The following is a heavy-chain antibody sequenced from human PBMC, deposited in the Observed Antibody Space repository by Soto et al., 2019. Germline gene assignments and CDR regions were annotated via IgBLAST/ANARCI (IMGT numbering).Heavy chain of an antibody. J-gene: IGHJ4*02. CDR2: ISSSSRSI. Sequence: EVQLVESGGGLVKPGGSLRLSCAASTFTFSTYSMYWVRQAPGKGLEWVSSISSSSRSIYYADSLRGRFTISRDNAKNSLYLQMNSLRAEDTAMYYCAKDNGYDAATLDYWGQGTPVTVSS. V-gene: IGHV3-21*01. D-gene: IGHD5-12*01. CDR3: AKDNGYDAATLDY. CDR1: TFTFSTYS.